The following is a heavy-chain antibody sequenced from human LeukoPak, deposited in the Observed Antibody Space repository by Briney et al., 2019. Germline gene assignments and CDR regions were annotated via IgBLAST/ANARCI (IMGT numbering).Heavy chain of an antibody. CDR3: ATLAVDTAMVNDGNFDY. J-gene: IGHJ4*02. V-gene: IGHV3-21*01. CDR2: ISSSSSYI. CDR1: GFTFSSYS. Sequence: PGGSLRLSCAASGFTFSSYSMNWVRQAPGKGLEWVSSISSSSSYIYYADSVKGRFTISRDNAKNSLYLQMNSLRAEDTAVYYCATLAVDTAMVNDGNFDYWGQGTLVTVSS. D-gene: IGHD5-18*01.